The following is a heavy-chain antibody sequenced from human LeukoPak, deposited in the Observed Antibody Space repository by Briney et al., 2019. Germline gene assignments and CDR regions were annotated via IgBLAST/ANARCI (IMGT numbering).Heavy chain of an antibody. CDR3: ATLDLNIVGSTTDFDY. D-gene: IGHD1-26*01. CDR2: INPNSGGT. J-gene: IGHJ4*02. Sequence: ASVKVSCKASGYTFTDYYIHWVRQAPGQGLEWMAWINPNSGGTSFAQKFRDRVTVTRDTSISTAYMELSRLTSDDTAVYYCATLDLNIVGSTTDFDYWGRGTLVTVSS. CDR1: GYTFTDYY. V-gene: IGHV1-2*02.